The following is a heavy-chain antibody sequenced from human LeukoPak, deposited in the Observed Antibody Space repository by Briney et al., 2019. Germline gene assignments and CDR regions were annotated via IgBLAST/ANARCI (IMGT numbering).Heavy chain of an antibody. CDR2: IRSKAYGGTT. Sequence: GGSLRLSCTASGFSFGDYGMSWLRQAPGKGLEWVGFIRSKAYGGTTEYAACVKGRFIISRDESKSIDYLQMNRVKIEDTAVYYCNLFGLRYFDLFDYWGQGTLVTVSS. J-gene: IGHJ4*02. V-gene: IGHV3-49*03. CDR1: GFSFGDYG. D-gene: IGHD3-9*01. CDR3: NLFGLRYFDLFDY.